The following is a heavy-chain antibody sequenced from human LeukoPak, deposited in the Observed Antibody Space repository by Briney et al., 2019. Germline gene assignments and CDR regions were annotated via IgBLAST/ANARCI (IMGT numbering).Heavy chain of an antibody. CDR1: GGSISNYY. V-gene: IGHV4-59*08. CDR3: ARGPYYFDSSGAFDI. D-gene: IGHD3-22*01. Sequence: SETLSLTCTVSGGSISNYYWSWIRQPPGKGLEWVGYIYYSGNTNYNPSLKSRVTMSVDTSKNQFSLKLSSVTAADTAVYYCARGPYYFDSSGAFDIWGQGTMVTVSS. J-gene: IGHJ3*02. CDR2: IYYSGNT.